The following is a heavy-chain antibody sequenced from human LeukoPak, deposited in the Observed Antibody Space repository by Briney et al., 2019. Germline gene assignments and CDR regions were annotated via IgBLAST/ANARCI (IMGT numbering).Heavy chain of an antibody. CDR2: IYTSGST. CDR3: ATEGIAVAGTIFDY. CDR1: GGSISSYY. Sequence: PSETLSLTCTVSGGSISSYYWSWIPEPAGKGLEWIGRIYTSGSTNYNPSLKSRVTISVDKSKNQFSLKLSSVTAADTAVYYCATEGIAVAGTIFDYWGQGTLVTVSS. V-gene: IGHV4-4*07. D-gene: IGHD6-19*01. J-gene: IGHJ4*02.